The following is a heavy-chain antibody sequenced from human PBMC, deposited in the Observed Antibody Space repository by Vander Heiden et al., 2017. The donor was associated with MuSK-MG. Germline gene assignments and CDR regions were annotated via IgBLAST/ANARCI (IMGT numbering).Heavy chain of an antibody. CDR3: ARDLGGIAAAGTGGFNY. CDR2: IWYDGSNK. V-gene: IGHV3-33*01. CDR1: GFTFSSYG. J-gene: IGHJ4*02. D-gene: IGHD6-13*01. Sequence: QVQLVESGGGVVQPGRSLRLSCAASGFTFSSYGMHWVRQAPGKGLEWVAVIWYDGSNKYDADSVKGRFTSSRDNSKNTLYLQMNSLRAEDTAVYYCARDLGGIAAAGTGGFNYWGQGTLVTVSS.